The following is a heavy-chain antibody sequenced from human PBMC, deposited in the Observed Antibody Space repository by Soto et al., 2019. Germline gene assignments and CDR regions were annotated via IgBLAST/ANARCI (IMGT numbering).Heavy chain of an antibody. CDR2: INPTGGGRT. V-gene: IGHV1-46*01. D-gene: IGHD3-10*01. CDR3: ARAPPGPSPRWVL. Sequence: GASVKVSCNACGYDVTRYYIHWVRQGPGQGLEWMGIINPTGGGRTKYAQKFQGRVTVTSDRSTSTVYMELTSLRSDDTAVYYCARAPPGPSPRWVLWGQGTTVTVSS. J-gene: IGHJ6*02. CDR1: GYDVTRYY.